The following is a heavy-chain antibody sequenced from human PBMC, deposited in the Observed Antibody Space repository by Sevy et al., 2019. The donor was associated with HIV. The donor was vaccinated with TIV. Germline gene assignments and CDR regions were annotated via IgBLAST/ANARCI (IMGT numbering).Heavy chain of an antibody. V-gene: IGHV3-30*02. CDR1: GFTFSSYG. D-gene: IGHD6-6*01. CDR2: IRYDGSNK. CDR3: AKDGEGVAARTLPVGEYYFDY. J-gene: IGHJ4*02. Sequence: GGSLRLSCAASGFTFSSYGMHWVRQAPGKGLEWVAFIRYDGSNKYYADSVKGRFTISRDNSKNTLYLQMNSLRAEDTAVYYCAKDGEGVAARTLPVGEYYFDYWGQGTLVTVSS.